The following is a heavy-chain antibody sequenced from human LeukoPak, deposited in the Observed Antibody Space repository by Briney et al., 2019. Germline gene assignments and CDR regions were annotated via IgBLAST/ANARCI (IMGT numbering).Heavy chain of an antibody. CDR1: GFTFSTYA. V-gene: IGHV3-23*01. J-gene: IGHJ4*02. CDR2: ISGSGGST. D-gene: IGHD6-19*01. Sequence: GGSLRLSCAASGFTFSTYAMNWVRQAPGKGLEWVSAISGSGGSTYYADSVKGRFTISRDNSKNTLYLQMNSLRAEDTAVYYCAKGSQQWLGDFDYWGQGTLVTVSS. CDR3: AKGSQQWLGDFDY.